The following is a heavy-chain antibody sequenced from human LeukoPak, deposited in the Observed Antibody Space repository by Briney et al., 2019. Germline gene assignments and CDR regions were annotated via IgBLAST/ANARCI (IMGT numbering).Heavy chain of an antibody. CDR1: GFTFSSYA. CDR2: ISGSAASA. V-gene: IGHV3-23*01. CDR3: AKGGRITGTLDF. D-gene: IGHD1-7*01. J-gene: IGHJ4*02. Sequence: PGGSLRLSCAASGFTFSSYAMSWVRQAPGEGLEWVSSISGSAASAYYADSVKGRFTISRDNSKNTLYLQMNSLRADDTAVYYCAKGGRITGTLDFWGQGTLVPVSS.